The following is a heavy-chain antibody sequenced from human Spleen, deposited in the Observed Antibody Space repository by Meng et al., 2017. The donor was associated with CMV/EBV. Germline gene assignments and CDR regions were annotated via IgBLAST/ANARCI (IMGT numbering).Heavy chain of an antibody. CDR3: ARDRVVGSTSSLGMDV. CDR1: GGPVSSGSYY. V-gene: IGHV4-61*01. D-gene: IGHD2-2*01. J-gene: IGHJ6*02. Sequence: GSLRLSCTVSGGPVSSGSYYWSWIRQPPGKGLEWIGYIYYSGSTNYNPSLKSRVTISVDTSKNQFSLKLSSVTAADTAVYYCARDRVVGSTSSLGMDVWGQGTTVTVSS. CDR2: IYYSGST.